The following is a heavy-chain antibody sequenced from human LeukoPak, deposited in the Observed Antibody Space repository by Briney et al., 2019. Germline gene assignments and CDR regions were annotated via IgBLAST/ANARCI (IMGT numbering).Heavy chain of an antibody. CDR1: GYTFNIYY. CDR2: INPSGGST. V-gene: IGHV1-46*02. Sequence: ASVKVSCKASGYTFNIYYMHWVRQAPGQGLEWMGIINPSGGSTSYAQKFQGRVTMTRDTSTSTVYMELSSLRSEDTAVYYSARGKDTVMGKRNYFDYWGQGTLVTVSS. D-gene: IGHD5-18*01. CDR3: ARGKDTVMGKRNYFDY. J-gene: IGHJ4*02.